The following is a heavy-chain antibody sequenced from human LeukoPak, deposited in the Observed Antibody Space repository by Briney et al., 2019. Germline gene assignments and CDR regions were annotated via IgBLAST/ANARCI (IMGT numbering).Heavy chain of an antibody. CDR3: AKDAAGPEY. CDR2: IIASGGDT. Sequence: GGSLRLSCVVSGLTFSSYSVSWVRQAPGKGLDWVSGIIASGGDTWYPDSVKGRFTISRDNSKNTLFLQMSSLRVEDTAMYYCAKDAAGPEYWGQGTLVTVSS. CDR1: GLTFSSYS. V-gene: IGHV3-23*01. D-gene: IGHD6-13*01. J-gene: IGHJ4*02.